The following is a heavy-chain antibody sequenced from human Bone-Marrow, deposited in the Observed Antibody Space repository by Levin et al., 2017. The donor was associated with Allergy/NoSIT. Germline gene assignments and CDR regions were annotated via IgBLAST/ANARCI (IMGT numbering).Heavy chain of an antibody. CDR2: IYLSGTT. Sequence: PSETLSLTCTVSGGSISSGDYYWSWIRQPPGKGLEWIGYIYLSGTTYYSPSLKSRVVISLDTSKNQFSLKLYSVTAADTAVYYCARVPPPYSNSVDSWGQGTLVTVSS. J-gene: IGHJ4*02. CDR1: GGSISSGDYY. V-gene: IGHV4-30-4*01. D-gene: IGHD6-6*01. CDR3: ARVPPPYSNSVDS.